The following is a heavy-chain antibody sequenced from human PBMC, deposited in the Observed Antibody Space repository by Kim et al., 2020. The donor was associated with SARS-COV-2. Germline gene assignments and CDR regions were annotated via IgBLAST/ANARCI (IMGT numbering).Heavy chain of an antibody. CDR1: GGSIISSTHY. CDR3: VKVDEEFDN. J-gene: IGHJ4*02. V-gene: IGHV4-39*07. CDR2: VSDDGKT. Sequence: SETLSLTCTVSGGSIISSTHYWGWVRQAPGKGLEWIGSVSDDGKTWYDPSLQSRVTLSIDKSNNQFFLRLTSVTAVDTAVYFCVKVDEEFDNWGQGTLVTVSA.